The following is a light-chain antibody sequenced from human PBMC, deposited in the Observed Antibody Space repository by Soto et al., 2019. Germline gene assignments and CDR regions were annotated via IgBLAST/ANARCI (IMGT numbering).Light chain of an antibody. J-gene: IGLJ1*01. CDR1: RSDVGGYNF. V-gene: IGLV2-14*01. Sequence: QSALTQPASVXXXXXXXXXXSCTGTRSDVGGYNFVSWYQQHPGKAPKLMIYDVSNRPSGVSNRFSGSKSGNTASLTISGLQAEDEADYYCSSYRSSSTGVFGTGTKLTVL. CDR2: DVS. CDR3: SSYRSSSTGV.